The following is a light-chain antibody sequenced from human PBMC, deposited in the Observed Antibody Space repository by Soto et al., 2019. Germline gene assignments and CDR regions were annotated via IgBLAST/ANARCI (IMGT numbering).Light chain of an antibody. Sequence: QSVLTQPPSVSGAPGQRVTISAPGGSSNIGAGYDVHWYQQLPGTAPKLLIYGNSNRPSGVPDRFSGSKSGTSASLAITGLQAEDEADYYCQSYDSSLSGYVVFGGGTKVTVL. J-gene: IGLJ2*01. CDR1: SSNIGAGYD. V-gene: IGLV1-40*01. CDR3: QSYDSSLSGYVV. CDR2: GNS.